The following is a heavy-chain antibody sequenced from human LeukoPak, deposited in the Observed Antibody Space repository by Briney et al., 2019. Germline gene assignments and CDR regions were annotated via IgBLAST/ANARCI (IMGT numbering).Heavy chain of an antibody. D-gene: IGHD3-10*01. CDR3: ARGWFGELLYLSY. Sequence: SETLSLTCAVYGGSFSGYYWSWIRQPPGKGLEWIGSIYYSGSTYYNPSLKSRVTISVDTSKNQFSLKLSSVTAADTAVYYCARGWFGELLYLSYWGQGTLVTVSS. V-gene: IGHV4-34*01. CDR2: IYYSGST. J-gene: IGHJ4*02. CDR1: GGSFSGYY.